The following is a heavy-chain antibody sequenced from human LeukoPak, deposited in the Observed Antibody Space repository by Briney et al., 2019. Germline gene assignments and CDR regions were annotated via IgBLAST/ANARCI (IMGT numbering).Heavy chain of an antibody. J-gene: IGHJ4*02. Sequence: GGSLRLSCAASGFIFSDYYMSWIRQAPGKGLEWVSYISTSSSYTNYADSVKGRFTISRDNAKNSLYLEMNSLRAEDTAVYYCARDRGVRGVSYYFDYWGQGTLVTVS. V-gene: IGHV3-11*05. D-gene: IGHD3-10*01. CDR1: GFIFSDYY. CDR3: ARDRGVRGVSYYFDY. CDR2: ISTSSSYT.